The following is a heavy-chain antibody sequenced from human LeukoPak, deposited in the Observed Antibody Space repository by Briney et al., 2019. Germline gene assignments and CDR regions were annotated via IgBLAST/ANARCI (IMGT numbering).Heavy chain of an antibody. CDR2: INAGNGNT. CDR3: ARPGSSTSSVGAFDI. Sequence: ASVEVSCKASGYTFTSYAMHWVRQAPGQRLEWMGWINAGNGNTKYSQKFQGRVTITRDTSASTAYMELSSLRSEDTAVYYCARPGSSTSSVGAFDIWGQGTMVTVSS. J-gene: IGHJ3*02. D-gene: IGHD2-2*01. CDR1: GYTFTSYA. V-gene: IGHV1-3*01.